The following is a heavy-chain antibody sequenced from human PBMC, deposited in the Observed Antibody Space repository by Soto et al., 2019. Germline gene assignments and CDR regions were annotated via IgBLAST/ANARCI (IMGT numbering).Heavy chain of an antibody. CDR2: INHSGST. D-gene: IGHD2-2*01. Sequence: SETLSLTCAVYGGSFSGYYWSWIRQPPGKGLEWIGEINHSGSTNYNPSLKSRVTISVDTSKNQFSLKLSSVTAADTAVYYCARGLHIVVVPAALNDGGDYYGMDVWGQGTTVTVSS. CDR3: ARGLHIVVVPAALNDGGDYYGMDV. V-gene: IGHV4-34*01. CDR1: GGSFSGYY. J-gene: IGHJ6*02.